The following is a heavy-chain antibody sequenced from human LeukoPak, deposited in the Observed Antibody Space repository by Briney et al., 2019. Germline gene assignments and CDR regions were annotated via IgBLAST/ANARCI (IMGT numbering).Heavy chain of an antibody. Sequence: ASVKVSCKASGYTFTSYDINWVRQATGQGLEWMGWMNPNSGNTGYAQKFQGRVTMTRNTSISTAYMELSSLRSEDTAVYYCARAEMWMRDSGWSYYYYGMDVWGQGTTVTVSS. CDR3: ARAEMWMRDSGWSYYYYGMDV. V-gene: IGHV1-8*01. D-gene: IGHD6-19*01. CDR2: MNPNSGNT. CDR1: GYTFTSYD. J-gene: IGHJ6*02.